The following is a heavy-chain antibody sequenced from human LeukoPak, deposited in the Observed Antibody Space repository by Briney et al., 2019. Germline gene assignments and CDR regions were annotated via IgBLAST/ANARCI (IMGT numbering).Heavy chain of an antibody. Sequence: SETLSLTCTVSGGSISSYYWSWIRQPPGKGLEWIGYIYYSGSTNYNPSLKSRVTISVDTSKNQFSLKLSSVTAADTAVYYCATDPTGTTGMNYWGQGTLVTVSS. CDR1: GGSISSYY. D-gene: IGHD1-1*01. CDR3: ATDPTGTTGMNY. CDR2: IYYSGST. J-gene: IGHJ4*02. V-gene: IGHV4-59*01.